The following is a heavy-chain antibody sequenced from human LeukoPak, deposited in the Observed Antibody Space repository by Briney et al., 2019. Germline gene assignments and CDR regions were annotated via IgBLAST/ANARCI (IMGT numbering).Heavy chain of an antibody. CDR3: ASFYYNSGYGAFDI. V-gene: IGHV3-53*01. Sequence: GGSLRLSCAASGFTFSSYGMSWVRQAPGKGLEWVSVIYSGGSTKYADSVKGRFTISRDNSKNTLYLQMNSLRAEDTAVYYCASFYYNSGYGAFDIWGQGTAVTVSS. CDR2: IYSGGST. J-gene: IGHJ3*02. D-gene: IGHD3-10*01. CDR1: GFTFSSYG.